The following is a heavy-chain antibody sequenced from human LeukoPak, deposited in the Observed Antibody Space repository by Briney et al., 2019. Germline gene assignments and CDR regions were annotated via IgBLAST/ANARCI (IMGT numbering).Heavy chain of an antibody. CDR3: ARERWLTGTDAFDI. CDR1: GGSISSCCNY. V-gene: IGHV4-39*07. CDR2: ISYSGST. D-gene: IGHD5-24*01. Sequence: PSETLSLTCAVSGGSISSCCNYWGWIRQPPGKGLEWIAAISYSGSTYYNPSLKSRLTISVDTSKSQFSLRLGSVTAADTAVYYCARERWLTGTDAFDIWGQGTMVTVSS. J-gene: IGHJ3*02.